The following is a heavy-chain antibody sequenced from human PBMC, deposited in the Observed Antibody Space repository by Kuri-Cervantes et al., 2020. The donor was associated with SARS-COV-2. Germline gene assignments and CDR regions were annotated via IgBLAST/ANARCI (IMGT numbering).Heavy chain of an antibody. CDR2: IYYSGST. V-gene: IGHV4-39*01. J-gene: IGHJ3*02. Sequence: SETLSLTCTVSGGSISSSSYYWGWIRQPPGKGLEWIGSIYYSGSTYYNPSLKSRVTISVDTSKNQFSLKLSSVTAADTAVYYCARSVTKDFWSGVDIWGQGTMVTV. CDR1: GGSISSSSYY. D-gene: IGHD3-3*01. CDR3: ARSVTKDFWSGVDI.